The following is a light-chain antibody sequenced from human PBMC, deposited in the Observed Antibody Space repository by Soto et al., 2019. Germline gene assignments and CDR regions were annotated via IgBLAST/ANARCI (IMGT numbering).Light chain of an antibody. Sequence: QSALTQPASVSASPGQSITISCTGGKNDIGSSDYVSWYQQHPGKAPKLIIYGVSNRPSGTSDRFSGSKSGNTASRTISGLQADDEADYYCSSSTSSNTLVFGGGTKLTVL. V-gene: IGLV2-14*01. CDR3: SSSTSSNTLV. CDR1: KNDIGSSDY. J-gene: IGLJ3*02. CDR2: GVS.